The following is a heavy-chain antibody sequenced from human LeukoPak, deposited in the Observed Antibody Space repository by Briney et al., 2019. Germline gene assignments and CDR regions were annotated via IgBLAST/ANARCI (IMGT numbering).Heavy chain of an antibody. Sequence: PGGSLRLSCAASGFTFSSYEMNWVRQAPGKGLVWVSRINSDGRSRNYADSVKGRLTISRDNAKNTLYLQMNSLRAEDTAVYYCARGPYYYDRSGFDYWGQGTLVTVSS. CDR1: GFTFSSYE. J-gene: IGHJ4*02. CDR2: INSDGRSR. CDR3: ARGPYYYDRSGFDY. V-gene: IGHV3-74*01. D-gene: IGHD3-22*01.